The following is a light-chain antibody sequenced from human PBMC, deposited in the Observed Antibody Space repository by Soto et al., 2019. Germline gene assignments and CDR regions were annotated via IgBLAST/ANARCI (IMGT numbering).Light chain of an antibody. V-gene: IGKV3-15*01. CDR2: GAS. J-gene: IGKJ2*01. Sequence: EIVMTQSPATLSVSPGERASLSCRASQSVGSNLAWNQQTAGQAPRLLIYGASTRATGIPARFSGSGSGTEFTLTISSLQSEDFAVYSCQQYTNWPSTFGQGTKLEIK. CDR1: QSVGSN. CDR3: QQYTNWPST.